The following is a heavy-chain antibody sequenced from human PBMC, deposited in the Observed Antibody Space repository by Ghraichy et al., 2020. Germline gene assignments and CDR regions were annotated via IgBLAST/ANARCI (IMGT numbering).Heavy chain of an antibody. CDR3: ARNDRDDSSGYSDAEYFQH. CDR1: GGSISSGGYY. V-gene: IGHV4-31*03. J-gene: IGHJ1*01. CDR2: IYYSGST. Sequence: SETLSLTCTVSGGSISSGGYYWSWIRQHPGKGLEWIGYIYYSGSTYYNPSLKSRVTISVDTSKNQFSLKLSPVTAADTAVYYCARNDRDDSSGYSDAEYFQHWGQGTLVTVSS. D-gene: IGHD3-22*01.